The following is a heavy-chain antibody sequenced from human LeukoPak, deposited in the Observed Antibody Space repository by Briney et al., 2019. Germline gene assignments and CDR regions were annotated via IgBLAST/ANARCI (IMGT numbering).Heavy chain of an antibody. CDR1: GGSISSSNW. D-gene: IGHD3-22*01. CDR3: ARILENYYDSSGFGY. CDR2: IYHSGST. V-gene: IGHV4-4*02. Sequence: SETLSLTCAVSGGSISSSNWWSWVRQPPGKGLEWIGEIYHSGSTNYNPSLKSRVTISVDKSKNQFSLKLSSVTAADTAVYYCARILENYYDSSGFGYWGQGTLVTVSS. J-gene: IGHJ4*02.